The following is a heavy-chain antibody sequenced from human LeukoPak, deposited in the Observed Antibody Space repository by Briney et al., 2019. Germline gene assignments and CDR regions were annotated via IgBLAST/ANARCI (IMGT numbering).Heavy chain of an antibody. D-gene: IGHD5-18*01. V-gene: IGHV4-59*08. Sequence: SETLSLTCTVSGASISIYYWSWIRQPPGKGLEWIGYIYYSGSTNYNPSLKSRVTISVDTSKNQFSLKLSSVTAADTAVYYCARLLRGQLWNQIDYWGQGTLVTVSS. CDR3: ARLLRGQLWNQIDY. J-gene: IGHJ4*02. CDR1: GASISIYY. CDR2: IYYSGST.